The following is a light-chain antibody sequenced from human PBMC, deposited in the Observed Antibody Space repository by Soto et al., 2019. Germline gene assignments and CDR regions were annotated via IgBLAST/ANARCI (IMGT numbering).Light chain of an antibody. Sequence: DLQMTQSPSSLSASVGARVTITCRASHRISSYLNWYQQKPGKAPKLLIYAASSLQTGVPSRFSGSGYGTEFTLTISSLPPEDFATYYCQQYHTFWTFGQGTKVDIK. CDR1: HRISSY. CDR3: QQYHTFWT. J-gene: IGKJ1*01. CDR2: AAS. V-gene: IGKV1-39*01.